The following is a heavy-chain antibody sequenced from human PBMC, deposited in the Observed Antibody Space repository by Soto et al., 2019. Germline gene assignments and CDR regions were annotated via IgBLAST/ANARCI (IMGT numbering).Heavy chain of an antibody. CDR3: AKAGGYEPDYYYYYGMDV. CDR1: GYTFTGYY. J-gene: IGHJ6*02. D-gene: IGHD5-12*01. Sequence: ASVKVSCKASGYTFTGYYMHWVRQAPGQGLEWMGWINPNSGGTNYAQKFQGWVTMTRDTSISTAYMELSRLRSDDTAVYYCAKAGGYEPDYYYYYGMDVWGQGTTGTSP. V-gene: IGHV1-2*04. CDR2: INPNSGGT.